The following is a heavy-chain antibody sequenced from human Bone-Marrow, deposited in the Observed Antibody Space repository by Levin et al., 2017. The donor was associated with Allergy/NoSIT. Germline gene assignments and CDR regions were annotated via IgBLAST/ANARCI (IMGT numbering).Heavy chain of an antibody. CDR2: IYYCAFT. Sequence: LRLSCTVSDGSIDNSDYYWTWIRQSPGKGLEWIGSIYYCAFTYFNPSLKCRGDIATDTSTNQFSLSLRSVSAADTAVYYCAGTATCADYGEYDAGYHFVYWGQGTLVTVDS. J-gene: IGHJ4*02. D-gene: IGHD4-17*01. CDR1: DGSIDNSDYY. CDR3: AGTATCADYGEYDAGYHFVY. V-gene: IGHV4-30-4*01.